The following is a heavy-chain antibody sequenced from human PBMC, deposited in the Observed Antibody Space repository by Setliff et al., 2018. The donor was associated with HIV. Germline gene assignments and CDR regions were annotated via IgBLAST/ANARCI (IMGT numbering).Heavy chain of an antibody. V-gene: IGHV4-34*01. D-gene: IGHD3-10*01. CDR2: INHSGGT. CDR1: GRSFSGYY. CDR3: ARSRVTMVRGSQNWYFDL. J-gene: IGHJ2*01. Sequence: PSETLSLTCAVYGRSFSGYYWNWIRQSPGKGLEWIGEINHSGGTNYNPSLKSRVTMSIDTSKNQFSLNVSSVTAADTAVYYCARSRVTMVRGSQNWYFDLWGRGTLVTVSS.